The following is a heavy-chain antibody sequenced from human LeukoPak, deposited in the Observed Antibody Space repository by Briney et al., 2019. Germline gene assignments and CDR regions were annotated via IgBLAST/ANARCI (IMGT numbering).Heavy chain of an antibody. CDR3: ARGGDYDYGDYYFDY. CDR1: GYTFINYV. Sequence: VKVSCKASGYTFINYVISWVRQAPGQGLEWMGWISAYNGNTKYVQKLQGRVTMTTDTSTSTAYMELRSLKSDDTAMYYCARGGDYDYGDYYFDYWGQGTLVTASS. CDR2: ISAYNGNT. J-gene: IGHJ4*02. V-gene: IGHV1-18*04. D-gene: IGHD4-17*01.